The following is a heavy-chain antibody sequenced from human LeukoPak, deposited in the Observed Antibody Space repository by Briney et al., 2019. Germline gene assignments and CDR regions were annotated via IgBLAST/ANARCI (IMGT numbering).Heavy chain of an antibody. CDR1: GFTFSSYA. D-gene: IGHD6-13*01. CDR3: AKSRYSSSWYYFDY. J-gene: IGHJ4*02. V-gene: IGHV3-23*01. CDR2: ISGSGGST. Sequence: GGSLRLSCAASGFTFSSYAMSWVRQTPGKGLEWVSAISGSGGSTYYADSVKGRFTISRDNSKNTLYLQMNSLRAEDTAVYYCAKSRYSSSWYYFDYWGQGTLVTVSS.